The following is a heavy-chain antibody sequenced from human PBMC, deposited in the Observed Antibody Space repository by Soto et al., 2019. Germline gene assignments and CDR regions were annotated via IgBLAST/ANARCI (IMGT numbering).Heavy chain of an antibody. J-gene: IGHJ6*03. CDR1: GGTLNTYS. V-gene: IGHV1-69*02. CDR2: FIPIFGMS. Sequence: QVQLVQSGAEVKKPGSSVKVSCKASGGTLNTYSIRWVRQAPGQGLGWMGRFIPIFGMSNSAQKFQGRVTFTATISTSTAYMALGSLRSEDPAVYNWASGYCSSPTCYEDSNYYMDSWAKGTTVTVS. CDR3: ASGYCSSPTCYEDSNYYMDS. D-gene: IGHD2-2*01.